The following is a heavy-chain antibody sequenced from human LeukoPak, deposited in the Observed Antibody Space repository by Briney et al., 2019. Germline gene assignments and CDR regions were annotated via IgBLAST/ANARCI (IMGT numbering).Heavy chain of an antibody. CDR3: GRDRISAARGYMDV. CDR1: GFTFSSYA. Sequence: GGSLRLSCAGSGFTFSSYAIHWVRQAPGKGLEYVSTISSKGDNIFYANSVKGRFTISRDNSKNTVYLQMGSLRAEDMAVYYCGRDRISAARGYMDVWGKGTTVTVSS. J-gene: IGHJ6*04. V-gene: IGHV3-64*01. D-gene: IGHD6-13*01. CDR2: ISSKGDNI.